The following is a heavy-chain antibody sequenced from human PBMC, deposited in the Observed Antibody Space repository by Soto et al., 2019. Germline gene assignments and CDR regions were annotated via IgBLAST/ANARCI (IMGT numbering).Heavy chain of an antibody. J-gene: IGHJ4*02. V-gene: IGHV3-9*01. CDR2: ISWNSGDI. CDR3: AKDNDLDRAGPFEY. CDR1: GFSFDDYG. D-gene: IGHD5-18*01. Sequence: EVQLVESGGGSVQPGRSLRLSCAASGFSFDDYGMHWVRQGPGKGLEWVSGISWNSGDIYYAESVKGRFTISRDNAKRSLYLQMNSLRTEDTALYYCAKDNDLDRAGPFEYWGQGILVTVSS.